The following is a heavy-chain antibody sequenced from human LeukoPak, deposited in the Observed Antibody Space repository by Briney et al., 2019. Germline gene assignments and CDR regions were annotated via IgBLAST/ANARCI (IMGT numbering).Heavy chain of an antibody. CDR1: GFTFSSYA. J-gene: IGHJ4*02. D-gene: IGHD6-19*01. CDR3: AKDSRQRLVWLSGLGY. CDR2: ISGSGGST. Sequence: GGSLRLSCAASGFTFSSYAMSWVRQAPGKGLEWVSAISGSGGSTYYADSVKGRFTISRDNSKNTLYLQMNSLRAEDTAVYYCAKDSRQRLVWLSGLGYGGQGTLVTVYS. V-gene: IGHV3-23*01.